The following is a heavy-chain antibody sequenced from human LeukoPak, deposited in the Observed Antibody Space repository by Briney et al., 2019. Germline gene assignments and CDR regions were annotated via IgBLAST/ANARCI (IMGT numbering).Heavy chain of an antibody. CDR3: ARAGKQQLVYGDY. V-gene: IGHV1-18*01. J-gene: IGHJ4*02. Sequence: ASVKVSCKASGYTFTRSDINWVRQAPGQGLEWMGWISAYNGNTNYAQKLQGRVTMTTDTSTSTAYMELRSLRSDDTAVYYCARAGKQQLVYGDYWGQGTLVTVSS. CDR2: ISAYNGNT. D-gene: IGHD6-13*01. CDR1: GYTFTRSD.